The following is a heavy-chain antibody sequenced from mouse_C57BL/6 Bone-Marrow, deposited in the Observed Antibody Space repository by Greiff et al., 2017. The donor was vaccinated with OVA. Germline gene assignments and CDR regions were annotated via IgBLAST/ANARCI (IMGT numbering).Heavy chain of an antibody. Sequence: VQLQQSGAELVRPGASVTLSCKASGYTFTDYEMRWVKQTPVHGLEWIGAIDPETGGTAYNQKFKGKAILTADKSSSTAYMELRSLTSEDSAVYYCTRASYYFDYWGQGTTLTVSS. CDR1: GYTFTDYE. V-gene: IGHV1-15*01. D-gene: IGHD6-1*01. CDR3: TRASYYFDY. CDR2: IDPETGGT. J-gene: IGHJ2*01.